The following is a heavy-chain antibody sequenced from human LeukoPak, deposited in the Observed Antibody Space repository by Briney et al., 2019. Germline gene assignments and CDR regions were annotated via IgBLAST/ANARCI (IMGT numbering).Heavy chain of an antibody. V-gene: IGHV1-18*01. Sequence: GASVKVSCKASGYTFTSYGISWVRQAPGQGLEYMGWISAYNGNTKNAQNLQGRVTMTTDTSTSTAYMELRSLRSDDTAVYHCARTSSTWYGGVGDYWGQGTLVTVSS. CDR3: ARTSSTWYGGVGDY. J-gene: IGHJ4*02. CDR1: GYTFTSYG. CDR2: ISAYNGNT. D-gene: IGHD6-13*01.